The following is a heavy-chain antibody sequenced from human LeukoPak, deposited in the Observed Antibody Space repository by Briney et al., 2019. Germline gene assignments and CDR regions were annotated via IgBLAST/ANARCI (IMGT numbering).Heavy chain of an antibody. Sequence: PGRSLRLSCAASGFTFSSYAMHWVRQAPGKGLEWVAVISYDGSNKYYADSVKGRFTISRDNSKNTLYLQMNSLRAEDTAVYYCARGPRALDYWGQGTLVTVSS. CDR2: ISYDGSNK. V-gene: IGHV3-30-3*01. J-gene: IGHJ4*02. CDR1: GFTFSSYA. CDR3: ARGPRALDY.